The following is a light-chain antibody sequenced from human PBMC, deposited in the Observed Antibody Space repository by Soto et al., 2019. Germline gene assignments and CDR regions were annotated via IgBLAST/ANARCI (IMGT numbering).Light chain of an antibody. Sequence: QSALTQPASVSGSPGQSVTISCTGTSSDVGTYNLVSWYQQHPATAPQLLIYEGSKRPSGVSNRFSGSKSGNTASLTISGLQAEDEADYYCSSYAGDATSDVVFGGGTKLTVL. CDR2: EGS. V-gene: IGLV2-23*01. CDR1: SSDVGTYNL. CDR3: SSYAGDATSDVV. J-gene: IGLJ2*01.